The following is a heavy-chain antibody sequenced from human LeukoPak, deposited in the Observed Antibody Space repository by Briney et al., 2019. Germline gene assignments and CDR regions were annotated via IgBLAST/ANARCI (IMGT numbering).Heavy chain of an antibody. V-gene: IGHV1-69*04. D-gene: IGHD3-9*01. CDR2: IIPILGIA. J-gene: IGHJ3*02. Sequence: SVKVSCKASGGTFSSYAIGWVRQAPGQGLEWMGRIIPILGIANYAQKFQGRVTITADKSTSTAYMELSSLRSEDTAVYYCAALSGYYYSFYDAFDIWGQGTMVTVSS. CDR3: AALSGYYYSFYDAFDI. CDR1: GGTFSSYA.